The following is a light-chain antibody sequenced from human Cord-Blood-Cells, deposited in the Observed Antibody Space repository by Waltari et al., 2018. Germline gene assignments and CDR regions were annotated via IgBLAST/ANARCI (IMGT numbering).Light chain of an antibody. CDR1: SSNIGSNT. CDR2: SNS. V-gene: IGLV1-44*01. J-gene: IGLJ2*01. Sequence: QSVLTQPPSASGTPGQRVTISCSGSSSNIGSNTVNWYQQLPGTAPKLPIYSNSQRPSGVPGGVSGSKSGTSASLAISGIQSEDEADYYCAAWDDSLNGVVFGGGTKLTVL. CDR3: AAWDDSLNGVV.